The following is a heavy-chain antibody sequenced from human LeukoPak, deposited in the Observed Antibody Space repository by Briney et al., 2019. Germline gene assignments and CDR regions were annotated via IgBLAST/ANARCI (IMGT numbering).Heavy chain of an antibody. CDR1: GYTFTGYY. V-gene: IGHV1-2*02. J-gene: IGHJ4*02. CDR2: INPNSGGT. CDR3: ARGQGYDFWSGYS. D-gene: IGHD3-3*01. Sequence: GASVKVSCKASGYTFTGYYMHWVRQAPGQGLERMGWINPNSGGTNYAQKFQGRVTMTRDTSISTAYMELSRLRSDDTAVYYCARGQGYDFWSGYSWGQGTLVTVSS.